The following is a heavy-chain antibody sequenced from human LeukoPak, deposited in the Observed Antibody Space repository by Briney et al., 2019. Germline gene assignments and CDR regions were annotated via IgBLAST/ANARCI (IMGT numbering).Heavy chain of an antibody. Sequence: SVKVSCKASGGTFSSSVISWVRQAPGQGLEWMGGIIPISGTVNNAQKFQGRVTITADESTSTAYMELNSLRSEDTAVYYCARDVSPTRPDYYDSSGYLRGAFDIWGQGTMVTVSS. CDR3: ARDVSPTRPDYYDSSGYLRGAFDI. V-gene: IGHV1-69*01. CDR2: IIPISGTV. D-gene: IGHD3-22*01. J-gene: IGHJ3*02. CDR1: GGTFSSSV.